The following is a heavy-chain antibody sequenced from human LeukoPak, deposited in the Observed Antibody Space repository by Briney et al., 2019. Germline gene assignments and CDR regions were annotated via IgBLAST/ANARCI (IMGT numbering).Heavy chain of an antibody. CDR3: ARFMVRGVIGP. J-gene: IGHJ5*02. Sequence: ASVKVSCKASGYTFTSYDINWVRLAPGQGLEWMGWMNPNSGNTGYAQKFQGRVTMTRDTSISTAYMELRSLRSEDTAVYYCARFMVRGVIGPWGQGTLVTVSS. CDR1: GYTFTSYD. D-gene: IGHD3-10*01. V-gene: IGHV1-8*01. CDR2: MNPNSGNT.